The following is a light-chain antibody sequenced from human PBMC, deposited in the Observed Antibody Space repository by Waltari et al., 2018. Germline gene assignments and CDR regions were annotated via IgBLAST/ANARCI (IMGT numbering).Light chain of an antibody. J-gene: IGLJ2*01. CDR2: YDS. Sequence: SYVLTQPPSVSVAPGKAARITCGGNSIGSRSVHWYQQKPGQAPVLVIYYDSDRPSGIPERISGSKSGTTATLTTSRVEAGDEAAYYCQLWESGSDRVVFGGGTKLTVL. CDR1: SIGSRS. CDR3: QLWESGSDRVV. V-gene: IGLV3-21*01.